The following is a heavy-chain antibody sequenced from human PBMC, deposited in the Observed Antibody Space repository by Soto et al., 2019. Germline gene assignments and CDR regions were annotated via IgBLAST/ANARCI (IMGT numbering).Heavy chain of an antibody. D-gene: IGHD3-3*01. CDR3: ARLPTLYDFWSGYYFDY. V-gene: IGHV5-51*01. J-gene: IGHJ4*02. Sequence: GESLKISCKGSGYSFTSYWIGWVRQMPGKGLEWMGIIYPGDSDTRYSPFLQGQVTISADKSISTAYLQWSSLTASDTAMYYCARLPTLYDFWSGYYFDYWGQGTLVTVSS. CDR2: IYPGDSDT. CDR1: GYSFTSYW.